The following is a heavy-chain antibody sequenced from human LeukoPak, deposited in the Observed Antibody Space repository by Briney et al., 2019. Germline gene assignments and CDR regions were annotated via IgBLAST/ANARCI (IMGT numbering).Heavy chain of an antibody. D-gene: IGHD5-18*01. Sequence: IXXXRXAPGXGXEWMGXXSAYNGNTNYAQKLQGRVTMTTDTSTSTAYMELRSLRSDDTAVYYCAREKRGYSYGYLDYWGQGTLVTVSS. V-gene: IGHV1-18*01. J-gene: IGHJ4*02. CDR3: AREKRGYSYGYLDY. CDR2: XSAYNGNT.